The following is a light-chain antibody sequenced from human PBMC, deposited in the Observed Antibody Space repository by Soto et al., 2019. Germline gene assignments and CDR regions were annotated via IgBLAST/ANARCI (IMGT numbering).Light chain of an antibody. CDR1: QSVSSN. Sequence: EIVMTQSPATLSVSPGERATLSCRASQSVSSNLAWYQQKPGQAPRLLIYDASTRATGLPVRFSGSGSGTEFTLTVSSLQSEDFAVYYCQQYKNWPLITFGQGTRLEIK. CDR2: DAS. CDR3: QQYKNWPLIT. J-gene: IGKJ5*01. V-gene: IGKV3-15*01.